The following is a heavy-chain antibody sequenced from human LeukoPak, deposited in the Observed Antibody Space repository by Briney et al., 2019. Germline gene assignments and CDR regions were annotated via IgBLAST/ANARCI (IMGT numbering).Heavy chain of an antibody. CDR1: GFTFSSHT. V-gene: IGHV3-23*01. J-gene: IGHJ4*02. CDR3: AKGYN. Sequence: GGSLRLSCAASGFTFSSHTMNWVRQAPGKGLECVSSISGSGGTTYYADSLKGRFTISRDNSKNTLYLQMNSLRAEDTAVYYCAKGYNWGQGTLVTVSS. D-gene: IGHD1-14*01. CDR2: ISGSGGTT.